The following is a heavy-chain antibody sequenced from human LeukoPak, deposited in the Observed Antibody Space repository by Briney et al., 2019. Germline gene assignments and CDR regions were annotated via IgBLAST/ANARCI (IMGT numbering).Heavy chain of an antibody. CDR3: ARVGWSWDY. CDR2: ISTSGDTI. J-gene: IGHJ4*02. V-gene: IGHV3-11*04. D-gene: IGHD6-19*01. Sequence: PGGSLRLSCAASGFMFSDYYMSWNRQAPGKGLEWVSYISTSGDTIYYADSVKGRFTISRDNARNSLYLQMNSLRAEDTAVYYCARVGWSWDYWGQGTLVTVSS. CDR1: GFMFSDYY.